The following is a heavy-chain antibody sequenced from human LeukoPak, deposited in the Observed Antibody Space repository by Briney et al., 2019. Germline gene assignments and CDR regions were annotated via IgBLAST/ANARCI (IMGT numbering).Heavy chain of an antibody. Sequence: SQTLSLTCTVSGGSISSGTYYWSLIRQHPGKGLEWIGYSHFSGSTYYNPSLKRRVSISLDTSENQFSLKLSSVTAADTAVYYCAREENTVYDKNFDYWGQGILVTVSS. V-gene: IGHV4-31*03. CDR1: GGSISSGTYY. CDR3: AREENTVYDKNFDY. J-gene: IGHJ4*02. D-gene: IGHD5/OR15-5a*01. CDR2: SHFSGST.